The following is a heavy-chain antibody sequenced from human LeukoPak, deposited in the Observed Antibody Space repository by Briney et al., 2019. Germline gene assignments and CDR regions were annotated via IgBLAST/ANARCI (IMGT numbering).Heavy chain of an antibody. Sequence: SATLYLTCTGSGGSISSNSYSWGWIRQPPGQGLEWIASMTYSGSTYYNPSLKRRLTISVGASRNQFSLQLSSVTAADTAVYYCARIRWLQWGHFDYWGQGSLVTVSS. CDR1: GGSISSNSYS. J-gene: IGHJ4*02. D-gene: IGHD5-24*01. V-gene: IGHV4-39*07. CDR3: ARIRWLQWGHFDY. CDR2: MTYSGST.